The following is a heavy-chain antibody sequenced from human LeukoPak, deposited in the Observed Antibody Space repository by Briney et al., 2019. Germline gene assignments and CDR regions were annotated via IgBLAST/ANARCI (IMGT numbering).Heavy chain of an antibody. CDR1: GASISSGGYY. Sequence: SHTLSLTCTVSGASISSGGYYWSWIRQHPGKGLQLIGYIYYSGSTYYNPSLKSPVTISVDTFKIQFSLKLGSVTAADTAVCYCASVAFLRELLNWGQGTLVTVSS. J-gene: IGHJ4*02. CDR3: ASVAFLRELLN. V-gene: IGHV4-31*01. D-gene: IGHD3-10*01. CDR2: IYYSGST.